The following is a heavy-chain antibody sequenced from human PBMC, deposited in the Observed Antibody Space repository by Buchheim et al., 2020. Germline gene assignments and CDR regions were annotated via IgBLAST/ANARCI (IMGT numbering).Heavy chain of an antibody. Sequence: EVQLLESGGGLVQPGGSLRLSCAASGFSFSGYAMSWVRQAPGRGLEWGSSISGSGGTTFYADSVKGRFSISRDTSKNTLYLQMNSMRSEDTAVYFCAKGDDFWSGSLECWGQGTL. V-gene: IGHV3-23*01. J-gene: IGHJ4*02. CDR1: GFSFSGYA. D-gene: IGHD3-3*01. CDR3: AKGDDFWSGSLEC. CDR2: ISGSGGTT.